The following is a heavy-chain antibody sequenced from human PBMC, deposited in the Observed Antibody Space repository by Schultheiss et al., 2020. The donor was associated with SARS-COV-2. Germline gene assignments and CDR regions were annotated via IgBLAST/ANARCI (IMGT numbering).Heavy chain of an antibody. CDR3: ARVLRMARNTIFGVVIPIHYYGMDV. Sequence: GGSLRLSCAASGFTFSSYWMLWVRQAPGKGLVWVSRINSDGSSTTYADSVKGRFIISRDNSKNTLDLQMNSLRAEDTAVYYCARVLRMARNTIFGVVIPIHYYGMDVWGQGTTVTVSS. CDR1: GFTFSSYW. J-gene: IGHJ6*02. D-gene: IGHD3-3*01. V-gene: IGHV3-74*01. CDR2: INSDGSST.